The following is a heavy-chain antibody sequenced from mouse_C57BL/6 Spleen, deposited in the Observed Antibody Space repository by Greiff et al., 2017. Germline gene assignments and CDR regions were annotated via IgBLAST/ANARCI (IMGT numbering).Heavy chain of an antibody. Sequence: EVQLQQSGPELVKPGASVKIPCKASGYTFTDYNMDWVKQSHGKSLEWIGDINPNNGGTIYNQKFKGKATLTVDKSSSTAYMEFRSLTSEDTAVYYCALLLWYFDVWGTGTTVTVSS. V-gene: IGHV1-18*01. CDR1: GYTFTDYN. CDR2: INPNNGGT. D-gene: IGHD1-1*01. CDR3: ALLLWYFDV. J-gene: IGHJ1*03.